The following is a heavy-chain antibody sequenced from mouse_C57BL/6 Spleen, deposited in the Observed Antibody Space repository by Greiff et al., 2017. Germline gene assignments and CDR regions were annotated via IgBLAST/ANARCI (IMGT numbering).Heavy chain of an antibody. CDR1: GYAFSSYW. Sequence: QVQLKQSGAELVKPGASVKISCKASGYAFSSYWMNWVKQRPGKGLEWIGYINPSSGYTKYNQKFKDKATLTADKSSSTAYIQLSSLTSEDSAVYYCAREAFDYGSSPWFAYWGQVTLVTVSA. V-gene: IGHV1S26*01. CDR2: INPSSGYT. D-gene: IGHD1-1*01. J-gene: IGHJ3*01. CDR3: AREAFDYGSSPWFAY.